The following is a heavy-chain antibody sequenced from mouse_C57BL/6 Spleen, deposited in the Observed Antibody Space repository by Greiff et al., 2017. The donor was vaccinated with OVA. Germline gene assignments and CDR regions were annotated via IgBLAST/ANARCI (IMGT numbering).Heavy chain of an antibody. CDR3: ARNYDYGDYYAMDY. CDR1: GFSLTSYA. J-gene: IGHJ4*01. Sequence: VKVVESGPGLVAPSQSLSITCTVSGFSLTSYAISWVRQPPGKGLEWLGVIWTGGGTNYNSALQSRLSISKDNSKSQVFLKMNSLQTDDTARYYCARNYDYGDYYAMDYWGQGTSVTVSS. D-gene: IGHD2-4*01. CDR2: IWTGGGT. V-gene: IGHV2-9-1*01.